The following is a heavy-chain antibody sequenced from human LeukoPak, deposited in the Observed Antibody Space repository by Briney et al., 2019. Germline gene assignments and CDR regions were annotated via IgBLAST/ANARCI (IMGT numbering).Heavy chain of an antibody. Sequence: GGSLRLSCAASGLTFSSHWMHWVRQAPGKGLVWVSIINTDGSTTRYADFVEGRFTISRDNARNTLYLEMNSLRVEDTAVYFCARDISRTMDVWGQGTTVTV. V-gene: IGHV3-74*01. CDR2: INTDGSTT. CDR1: GLTFSSHW. CDR3: ARDISRTMDV. D-gene: IGHD2/OR15-2a*01. J-gene: IGHJ6*02.